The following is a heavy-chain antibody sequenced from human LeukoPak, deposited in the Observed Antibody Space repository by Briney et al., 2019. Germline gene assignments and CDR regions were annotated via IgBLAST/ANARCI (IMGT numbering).Heavy chain of an antibody. J-gene: IGHJ4*02. Sequence: GGSLRLSCAASGFTFSSYAMSWVRQAPGKGLEWVANIKQDGSEKFYVDSVKGRFTISRDNAKNSLYLQMNSLRAEDTAVYSCAASGLGYYFWGQGTLVTVSS. V-gene: IGHV3-7*01. CDR2: IKQDGSEK. CDR1: GFTFSSYA. CDR3: AASGLGYYF. D-gene: IGHD7-27*01.